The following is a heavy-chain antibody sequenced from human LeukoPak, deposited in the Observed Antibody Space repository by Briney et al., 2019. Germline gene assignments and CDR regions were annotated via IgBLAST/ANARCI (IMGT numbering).Heavy chain of an antibody. CDR2: INPGGST. CDR1: GESFSGYY. J-gene: IGHJ6*03. V-gene: IGHV4-34*01. Sequence: SETLSLTCAVYGESFSGYYWTWIRQSPGKGLEWIGEINPGGSTYFNPSLKSRLTISRDTSKNQFSLRLRSVTAADTGIYYCARGRQEISMIIEALTAVSYYLDAWGKGTTVTVS. CDR3: ARGRQEISMIIEALTAVSYYLDA. D-gene: IGHD3-22*01.